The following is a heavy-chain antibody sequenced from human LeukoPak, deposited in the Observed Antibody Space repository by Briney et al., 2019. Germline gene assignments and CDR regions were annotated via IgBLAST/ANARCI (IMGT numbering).Heavy chain of an antibody. CDR2: IYHSGST. V-gene: IGHV4-30-2*01. Sequence: SQTLSLTCAVSGGSISSGGYSWSWIRQPPGKGLEWIGYIYHSGSTYYNPSLKGRVTISVDRSKNQFSLKLSSVTAADTAVYYCARVTYCSSTSCPMGAFDIWGQGTMVTVSS. D-gene: IGHD2-2*01. J-gene: IGHJ3*02. CDR1: GGSISSGGYS. CDR3: ARVTYCSSTSCPMGAFDI.